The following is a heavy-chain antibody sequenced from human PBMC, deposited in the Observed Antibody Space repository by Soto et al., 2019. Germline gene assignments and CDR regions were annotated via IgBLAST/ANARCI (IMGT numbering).Heavy chain of an antibody. Sequence: PGGSLRLSCAASGFTFSSYSMNWVRQAPGKGLEWVSSISSSSSYIYYADSVKARFTISRDNAKNSLYLQMNSLRAEDTAVYYCARDARRTPGIAAAGNVFDYWGQGTLVTVSS. J-gene: IGHJ4*02. CDR2: ISSSSSYI. CDR3: ARDARRTPGIAAAGNVFDY. D-gene: IGHD6-13*01. CDR1: GFTFSSYS. V-gene: IGHV3-21*01.